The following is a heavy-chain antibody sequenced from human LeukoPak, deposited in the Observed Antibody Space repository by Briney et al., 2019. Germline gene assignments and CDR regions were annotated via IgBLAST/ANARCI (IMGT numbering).Heavy chain of an antibody. J-gene: IGHJ4*01. D-gene: IGHD2-2*01. CDR2: MNSAGTTI. CDR3: IREVEVRASASLGL. V-gene: IGHV3-74*01. CDR1: GCTISGFW. Sequence: GGSLRLSCAASGCTISGFWMHWVRQVPGEGLVWVARMNSAGTTINYADPVRGRFIISSDNVRNTLHLQMNHLRLEDTAVYFCIREVEVRASASLGLWGRGTLVTVS.